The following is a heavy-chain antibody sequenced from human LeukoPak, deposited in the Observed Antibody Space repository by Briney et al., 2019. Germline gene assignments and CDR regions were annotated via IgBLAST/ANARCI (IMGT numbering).Heavy chain of an antibody. J-gene: IGHJ3*02. CDR2: ISGSGGST. Sequence: GGSLRLSCAASGFTFSSYAMSRVRHAPGKGLELVSAISGSGGSTYYADSVKGRFTISRDNSKNTLYLQMNSLRAEDTAVYYCANLPYGDLPEGDAFDIWGQGTMVTVSS. V-gene: IGHV3-23*01. D-gene: IGHD4-17*01. CDR3: ANLPYGDLPEGDAFDI. CDR1: GFTFSSYA.